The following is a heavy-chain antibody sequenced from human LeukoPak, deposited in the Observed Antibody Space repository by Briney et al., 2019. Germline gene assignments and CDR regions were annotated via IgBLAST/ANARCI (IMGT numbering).Heavy chain of an antibody. CDR3: SREGTSGGPNWLDP. Sequence: ASETLSLTCTVSGGSISSYYWSWIRQPAGKGLQWIGRIYTSGSTNYNSSLKSRLTMSVDTSKNQFSLTLSSVNAAATAVYFYSREGTSGGPNWLDPWGQGTLVTVSS. CDR1: GGSISSYY. D-gene: IGHD3-10*01. J-gene: IGHJ5*02. CDR2: IYTSGST. V-gene: IGHV4-4*07.